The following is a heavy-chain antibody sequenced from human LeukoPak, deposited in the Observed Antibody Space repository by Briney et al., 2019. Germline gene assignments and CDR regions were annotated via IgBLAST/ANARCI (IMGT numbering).Heavy chain of an antibody. CDR2: ISGSGGST. CDR1: GFTFSSYA. Sequence: GGSLRLSCAASGFTFSSYAMSWVRQAPGKGLEWVSAISGSGGSTYYADSVKGRFTISRDNSKNTLYLQMNSLRAEDTAVYYCAKVPTLWFGEPPRYWGQGTLVTVSS. D-gene: IGHD3-10*01. V-gene: IGHV3-23*01. CDR3: AKVPTLWFGEPPRY. J-gene: IGHJ4*02.